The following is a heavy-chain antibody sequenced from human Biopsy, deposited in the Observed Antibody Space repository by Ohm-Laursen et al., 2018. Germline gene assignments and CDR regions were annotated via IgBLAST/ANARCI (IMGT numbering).Heavy chain of an antibody. CDR2: IYSSGGS. V-gene: IGHV4-4*07. CDR1: GGSTNDYF. CDR3: ARTPGKAVAGRFLDL. Sequence: SDTLSLTCSVSGGSTNDYFWSWIRQPAGETLEWIGRIYSSGGSSYNPSLKSRISMSMDTFNNQFSLTLTSVTAADTAVYYCARTPGKAVAGRFLDLWGRGTLVTVSS. D-gene: IGHD6-19*01. J-gene: IGHJ2*01.